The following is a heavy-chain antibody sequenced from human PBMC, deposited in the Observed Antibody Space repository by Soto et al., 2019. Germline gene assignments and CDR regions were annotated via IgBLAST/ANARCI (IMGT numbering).Heavy chain of an antibody. CDR3: AREGNSYGLDY. V-gene: IGHV3-33*01. CDR2: IWYDGSNR. Sequence: QVQLVESGGGVVQPGRSLRLSCAASGFTFSGFGMHWVRQAPGKGLEWVAVIWYDGSNRYHADSVKGRFTISRDNSKNTLYLQMNDLRAEDTAVYYCAREGNSYGLDYWGQGTLVTVSS. J-gene: IGHJ4*02. CDR1: GFTFSGFG. D-gene: IGHD5-18*01.